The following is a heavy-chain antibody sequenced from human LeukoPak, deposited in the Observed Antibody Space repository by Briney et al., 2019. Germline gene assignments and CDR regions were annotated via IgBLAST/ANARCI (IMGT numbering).Heavy chain of an antibody. CDR3: ARRFSHDFDY. V-gene: IGHV5-51*01. D-gene: IGHD2/OR15-2a*01. J-gene: IGHJ4*02. Sequence: GESLKISCKGSGYNFTNCWIGWVRQMPGKGLEWMGIIYPGDSHIRYSPSFQGQVTISADKSISAAYLQWSGLKAADTAMYYCARRFSHDFDYWGQGTLVTVSS. CDR2: IYPGDSHI. CDR1: GYNFTNCW.